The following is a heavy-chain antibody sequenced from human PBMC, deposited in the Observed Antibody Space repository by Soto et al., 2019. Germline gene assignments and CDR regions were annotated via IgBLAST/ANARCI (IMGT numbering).Heavy chain of an antibody. J-gene: IGHJ4*01. D-gene: IGHD1-7*01. CDR2: IKQDGSEK. CDR3: ARVANRYGWIYDY. V-gene: IGHV3-7*01. Sequence: GALRLSCAASGFSFSHDWISWVRQAPGKGLQWVVNIKQDGSEKYYMDPVRGRFTVSRDNAKNSLFLQMNSLRAEDTAVYFWARVANRYGWIYDYWGQGSLVTVSS. CDR1: GFSFSHDW.